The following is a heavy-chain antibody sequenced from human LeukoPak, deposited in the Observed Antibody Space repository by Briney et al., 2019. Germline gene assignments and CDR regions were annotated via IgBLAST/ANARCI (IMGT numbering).Heavy chain of an antibody. CDR2: INTGSSHT. CDR1: GFTFSDYH. V-gene: IGHV3-11*06. D-gene: IGHD6-13*01. Sequence: GGSLRLSCAASGFTFSDYHMSWIRQAPGKGLEWVSYINTGSSHTNYADSVKGRFTISRDNAKNSLYLQMSSLRAEDTAVYYCARWRPVAAAVHGAFDIWGQGTMVTVSS. CDR3: ARWRPVAAAVHGAFDI. J-gene: IGHJ3*02.